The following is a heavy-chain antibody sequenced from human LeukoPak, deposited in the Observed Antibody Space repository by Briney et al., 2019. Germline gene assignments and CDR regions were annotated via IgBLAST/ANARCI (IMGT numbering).Heavy chain of an antibody. CDR3: ARHTSGIAAGFDP. CDR2: IDPSDSDT. V-gene: IGHV5-10-1*01. D-gene: IGHD6-13*01. CDR1: GYSFTTYW. J-gene: IGHJ5*02. Sequence: HGESLKISCKGSGYSFTTYWISWVRQMPGKGLEWMGRIDPSDSDTKYGPSFQGHVTISADKSISTAYLQWSSLKASDTAMYYCARHTSGIAAGFDPWGRGTLVTVSS.